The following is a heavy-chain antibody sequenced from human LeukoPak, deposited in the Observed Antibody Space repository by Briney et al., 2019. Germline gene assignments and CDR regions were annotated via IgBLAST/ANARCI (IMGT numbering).Heavy chain of an antibody. CDR3: AKSGLNRFDY. CDR1: GFTFSSYG. J-gene: IGHJ4*02. CDR2: IRYDGSHK. V-gene: IGHV3-30*02. D-gene: IGHD2-15*01. Sequence: GASVKVSCKASGFTFSSYGIHWVRQAPGKGLEWVAFIRYDGSHKYYADFAKGRFTISRDNSKNTLYLQMNSLRAEDTAVYYCAKSGLNRFDYWGQGTLVTVSS.